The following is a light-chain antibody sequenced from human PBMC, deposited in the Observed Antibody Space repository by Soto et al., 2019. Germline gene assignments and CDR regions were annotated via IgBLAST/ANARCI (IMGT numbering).Light chain of an antibody. Sequence: DIQMTQSPSFVSASVGDRVTLSCRASQDISNLLAWYQQKPGKAPTLLIYATSNLQRGVPSRFSGSGSGTDFTLTISRLEPEDFAVYYCQQYGSSPTTFGQGTKVDIK. V-gene: IGKV1-12*01. CDR2: ATS. CDR1: QDISNL. CDR3: QQYGSSPTT. J-gene: IGKJ1*01.